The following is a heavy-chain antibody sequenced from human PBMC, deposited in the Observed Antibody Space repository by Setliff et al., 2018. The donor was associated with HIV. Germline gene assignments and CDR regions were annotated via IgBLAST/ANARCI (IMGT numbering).Heavy chain of an antibody. D-gene: IGHD2-2*03. CDR1: GFAFNTYD. J-gene: IGHJ3*02. Sequence: GGSLRLSCAASGFAFNTYDMNWVRQAPGQRPEWVSVVHVGGGRTDYADSVRGRFVISRDDSKNMLYLQMSGLRGDDTAMYYCAKPTDGFYPRAFDTWGPGTMVTVSS. CDR3: AKPTDGFYPRAFDT. V-gene: IGHV3-23*01. CDR2: VHVGGGRT.